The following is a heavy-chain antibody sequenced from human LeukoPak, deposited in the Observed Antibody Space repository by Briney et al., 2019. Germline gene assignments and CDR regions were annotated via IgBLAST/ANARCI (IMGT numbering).Heavy chain of an antibody. D-gene: IGHD3-10*01. J-gene: IGHJ6*03. CDR3: ARHPRIVWFGELSPAGYSYNYMDV. V-gene: IGHV1-18*01. CDR2: NSPYNGNA. Sequence: ASVKVSCKASGSTFTSFAFSWVRQAPGQGLEWMGWNSPYNGNAKYAQNLQGRVTMTADTSTRTVYMELRSLRSDDTAVYYCARHPRIVWFGELSPAGYSYNYMDVWGKGTTVTVSS. CDR1: GSTFTSFA.